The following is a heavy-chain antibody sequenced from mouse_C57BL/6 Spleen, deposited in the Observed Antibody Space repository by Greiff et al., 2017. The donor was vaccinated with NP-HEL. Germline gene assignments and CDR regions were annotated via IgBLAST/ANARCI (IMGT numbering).Heavy chain of an antibody. CDR1: GYAFSSSW. CDR2: IYPGDGDT. V-gene: IGHV1-82*01. Sequence: VKLVESGPELVKPGASVKISCKASGYAFSSSWMNWVKQRPGKGLEWIGRIYPGDGDTNYNGKFKGKATLTADKSSSTAYMQLSSLTSEDSAVYFRARWDDYDVGYWGQGTTLTVSS. CDR3: ARWDDYDVGY. D-gene: IGHD2-4*01. J-gene: IGHJ2*01.